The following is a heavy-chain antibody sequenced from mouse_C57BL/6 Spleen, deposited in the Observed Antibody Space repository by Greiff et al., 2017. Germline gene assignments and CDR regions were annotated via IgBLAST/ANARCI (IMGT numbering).Heavy chain of an antibody. V-gene: IGHV1-69*01. Sequence: QVQLQQPGAELVMPGASVKLSCKASGYTFTSYWMHWVKQRPGQGLEWIGEIDPSDSYTNYNQKFKGKSTLTVDKSSSTAYMQLSSLTSEDSAVYYCARKGGQFSYAMDYWGQGTSVTVSS. CDR3: ARKGGQFSYAMDY. D-gene: IGHD3-3*01. CDR2: IDPSDSYT. CDR1: GYTFTSYW. J-gene: IGHJ4*01.